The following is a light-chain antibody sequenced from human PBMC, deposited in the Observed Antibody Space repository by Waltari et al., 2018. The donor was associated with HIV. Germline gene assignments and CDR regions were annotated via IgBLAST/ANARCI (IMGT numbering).Light chain of an antibody. CDR1: QSISGA. Sequence: EVPLTPPPATLSLSPGESATPSCRASQSISGAVAWYQQKPGQAPRLLIYDASRRYTGIPVRFRGSGSGTDFTLTISSLEPEDFAIYYCQQGSGWPPAFSFGGGTRVDIK. J-gene: IGKJ4*01. CDR2: DAS. V-gene: IGKV3-11*01. CDR3: QQGSGWPPAFS.